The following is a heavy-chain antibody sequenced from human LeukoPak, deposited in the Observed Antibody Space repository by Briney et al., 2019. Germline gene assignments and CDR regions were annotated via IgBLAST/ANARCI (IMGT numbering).Heavy chain of an antibody. J-gene: IGHJ4*02. D-gene: IGHD3-3*01. Sequence: SETLSLTCAVYGGSFSGYYWSWIRQPPGKGLEWIGEINHSGSTNYNPSLKSRVTISVDTSNNQFSLKLSSVTAADTAVYYCARGTSGLGIFGVAWCDYWGQGTLVTVSS. CDR2: INHSGST. CDR3: ARGTSGLGIFGVAWCDY. CDR1: GGSFSGYY. V-gene: IGHV4-34*01.